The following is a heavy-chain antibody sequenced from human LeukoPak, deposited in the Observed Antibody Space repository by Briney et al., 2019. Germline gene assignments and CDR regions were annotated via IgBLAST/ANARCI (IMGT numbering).Heavy chain of an antibody. CDR1: GFTFSSYA. CDR3: ARATYSSSSYYFDY. D-gene: IGHD6-13*01. J-gene: IGHJ4*02. Sequence: GGSLRLSCAASGFTFSSYAMHRVRQAPGKGLEWVAVISYDGSNKYYADSVKGRFTISRDNSKNTLYLQMNSLRAEDTAVYYCARATYSSSSYYFDYWGQGTLVTVSS. CDR2: ISYDGSNK. V-gene: IGHV3-30-3*01.